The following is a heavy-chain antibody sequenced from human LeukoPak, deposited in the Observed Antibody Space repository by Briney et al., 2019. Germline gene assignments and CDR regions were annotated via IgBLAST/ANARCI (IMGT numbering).Heavy chain of an antibody. CDR3: AKDIGRVDTASTYMDV. Sequence: GRSLRLSCAASGFTFDDYAMHWVRQAPGKGLEWVSGISWNSFTIGYADSVKGRFTISRDNAKNSLYLQMNSLRVEDAALYYCAKDIGRVDTASTYMDVWGKGTTVTISS. D-gene: IGHD5-18*01. CDR2: ISWNSFTI. J-gene: IGHJ6*03. V-gene: IGHV3-9*01. CDR1: GFTFDDYA.